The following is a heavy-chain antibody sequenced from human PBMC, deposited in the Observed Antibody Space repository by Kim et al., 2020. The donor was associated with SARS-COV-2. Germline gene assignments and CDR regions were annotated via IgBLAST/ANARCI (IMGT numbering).Heavy chain of an antibody. Sequence: GGSLRLSCAASGFTFSSYWMSWVRQAPGKGLEWVANIKQDGSEKYYVYSVKGRFTTSRDNAKNSLYLQMNILRAEDTAVYYCARSLWYSSGWPDAFDIWGEGTMVTVSS. CDR2: IKQDGSEK. CDR3: ARSLWYSSGWPDAFDI. V-gene: IGHV3-7*01. D-gene: IGHD6-19*01. CDR1: GFTFSSYW. J-gene: IGHJ3*02.